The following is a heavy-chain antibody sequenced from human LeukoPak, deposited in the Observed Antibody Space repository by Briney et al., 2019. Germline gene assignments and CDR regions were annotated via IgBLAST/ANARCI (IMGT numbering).Heavy chain of an antibody. CDR1: GGSISSYY. V-gene: IGHV4-59*01. J-gene: IGHJ6*02. CDR2: IYYSGGT. D-gene: IGHD3-3*01. CDR3: ARVPLLSITIFGVVKDYYYGMDV. Sequence: SETLSLTCTVSGGSISSYYWSWIRQPPGKGLEWIGYIYYSGGTNYNPSLKSRVTISVDTSKNQFSLKLSSVTAADTAVYYCARVPLLSITIFGVVKDYYYGMDVWGQGTTVTVSS.